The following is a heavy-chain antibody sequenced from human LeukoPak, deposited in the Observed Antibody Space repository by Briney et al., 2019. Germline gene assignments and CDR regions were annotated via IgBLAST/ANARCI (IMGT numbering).Heavy chain of an antibody. V-gene: IGHV3-23*01. CDR2: ISGSGGGT. CDR3: AKERSDINDYYNFDC. Sequence: GRSLRLSCAASGFTFNNYAMHWVRQGPGQGLEWVSDISGSGGGTNYADSVRGRFTISRDNSKNTVYLQMNSLRAEDTAVYYCAKERSDINDYYNFDCWGQGTLVTVSS. D-gene: IGHD3-22*01. J-gene: IGHJ4*02. CDR1: GFTFNNYA.